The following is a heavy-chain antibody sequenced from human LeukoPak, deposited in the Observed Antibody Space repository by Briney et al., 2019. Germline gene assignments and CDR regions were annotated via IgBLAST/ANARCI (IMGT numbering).Heavy chain of an antibody. CDR3: ARGRHYYDSSGETLDY. V-gene: IGHV3-48*01. CDR1: GFTFSRYS. Sequence: GGSLRLSCAASGFTFSRYSMNWVRRAPGKGLEWVSYISSSSSTIYYADSVKGRFTISRDNAKNSLCLQMNSLRAEDTAVYYCARGRHYYDSSGETLDYWGQGTLVTVSS. D-gene: IGHD3-22*01. J-gene: IGHJ4*02. CDR2: ISSSSSTI.